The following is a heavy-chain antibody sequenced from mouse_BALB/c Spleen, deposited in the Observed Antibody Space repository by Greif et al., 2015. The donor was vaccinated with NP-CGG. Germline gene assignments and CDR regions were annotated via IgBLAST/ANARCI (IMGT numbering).Heavy chain of an antibody. CDR1: GFTFSSFG. Sequence: EVKLVESGGGLVQPGGSRKLSCAASGFTFSSFGMHWVRQAPEKGLEWVAYISSGSSTIYYADTVKGRFTISRDNPKNTLVLQMTSLRSEDTAMYYCARLFDYWCQGTPLTVSS. J-gene: IGHJ2*01. V-gene: IGHV5-17*02. CDR2: ISSGSSTI. CDR3: ARLFDY.